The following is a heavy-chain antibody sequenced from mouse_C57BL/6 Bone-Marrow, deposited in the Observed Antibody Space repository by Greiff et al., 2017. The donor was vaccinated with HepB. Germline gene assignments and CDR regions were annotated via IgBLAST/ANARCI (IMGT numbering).Heavy chain of an antibody. D-gene: IGHD2-5*01. CDR2: IDPSDSET. CDR1: GYTFTSYW. J-gene: IGHJ3*01. V-gene: IGHV1-52*01. CDR3: ARWGYSKGAWFAY. Sequence: QVQLQQSGSELVRPGSSVKLSCKASGYTFTSYWMHWVKQRPIQGLEWIGNIDPSDSETHYNQKFKDKATLTVDKSSSTAYMQLSSLTSEDSAVYYCARWGYSKGAWFAYWGQGTLVTVYA.